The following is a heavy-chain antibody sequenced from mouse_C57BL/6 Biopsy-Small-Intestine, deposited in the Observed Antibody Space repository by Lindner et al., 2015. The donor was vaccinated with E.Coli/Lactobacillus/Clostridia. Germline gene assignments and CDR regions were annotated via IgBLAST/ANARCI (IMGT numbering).Heavy chain of an antibody. CDR1: GYTFTGYY. J-gene: IGHJ3*01. CDR3: TRDNLVTDIDDAFDI. D-gene: IGHD2-13*01. CDR2: INTNSGGT. V-gene: IGHV1-72*04. Sequence: SVKVSCKASGYTFTGYYLHWVRQAPGQGPEWMGWINTNSGGTKYAQKFQGRVTMTRDTSISTAYVELSSLRSDDTAVYYCTRDNLVTDIDDAFDIWGQGTMVTASS.